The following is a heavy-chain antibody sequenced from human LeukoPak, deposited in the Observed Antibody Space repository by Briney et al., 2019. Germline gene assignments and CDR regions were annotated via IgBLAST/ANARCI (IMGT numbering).Heavy chain of an antibody. D-gene: IGHD3-22*01. Sequence: ASVKVSCKASGYTFTSYGISWVRQAPGQGLEWMGWISAYNGNTNYAQKLQGRVTTTTDTSTSTAYMELRSLRSDDTAVYYCARDIYYDSSGYADYWGQGTLVTVSS. CDR3: ARDIYYDSSGYADY. V-gene: IGHV1-18*01. CDR2: ISAYNGNT. J-gene: IGHJ4*02. CDR1: GYTFTSYG.